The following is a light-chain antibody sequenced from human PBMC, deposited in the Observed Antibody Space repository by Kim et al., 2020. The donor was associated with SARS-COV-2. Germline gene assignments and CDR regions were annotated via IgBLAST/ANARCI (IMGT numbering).Light chain of an antibody. Sequence: IVMTQSPVTLSVSPGERATLSCRASQSVRSNLAWYQKKLGQAPRLLIYGASTRATGIPARFSGSGSGTEFTLTISSLQSEDVAIYYCPPYNGSPQPFVHWPRLEIK. CDR1: QSVRSN. CDR2: GAS. CDR3: PPYNGSPQP. J-gene: IGKJ5*01. V-gene: IGKV3-15*01.